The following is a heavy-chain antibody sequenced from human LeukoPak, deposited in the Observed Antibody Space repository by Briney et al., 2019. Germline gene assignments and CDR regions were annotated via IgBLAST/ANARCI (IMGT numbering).Heavy chain of an antibody. CDR2: ISYDGSNK. CDR3: ARTEGIAAASRGFYY. J-gene: IGHJ4*02. V-gene: IGHV3-30*04. D-gene: IGHD6-13*01. Sequence: PGGSLRLSCAASGFTFSSYAMHWVRPALGKGLAWVAVISYDGSNKYYADSVKGRFTISRDNSKNSLYLQMNSLRAEDTAVYYCARTEGIAAASRGFYYWGQGTLVTVSS. CDR1: GFTFSSYA.